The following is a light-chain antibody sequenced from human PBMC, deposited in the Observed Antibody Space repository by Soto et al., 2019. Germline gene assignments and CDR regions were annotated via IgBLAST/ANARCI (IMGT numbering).Light chain of an antibody. CDR3: QQRLSWPSV. V-gene: IGKV3-11*01. CDR2: DAS. J-gene: IGKJ4*01. Sequence: EIVLRQSPDTLSLSLGERATLSCRASQNINTYLVWYQQKPGQAPRLLIYDASKRATGTPDRFSGSGSGTDFTLTISSLAPEDSALYYCQQRLSWPSVVGGGTKVQIK. CDR1: QNINTY.